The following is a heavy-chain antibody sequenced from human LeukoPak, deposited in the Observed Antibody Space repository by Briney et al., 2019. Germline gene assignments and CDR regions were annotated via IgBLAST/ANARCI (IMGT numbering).Heavy chain of an antibody. J-gene: IGHJ3*02. D-gene: IGHD3-22*01. CDR2: MYYDENT. Sequence: SETLSLTCTVSGGSISSYYWSWIRQPPGKGLQWIGYMYYDENTSYNPSLKSRVTISLDRSENQFSLKLSSVTAADTAVYYCARYSSSGYFVFDIWGQGTMVTVSS. CDR3: ARYSSSGYFVFDI. CDR1: GGSISSYY. V-gene: IGHV4-59*01.